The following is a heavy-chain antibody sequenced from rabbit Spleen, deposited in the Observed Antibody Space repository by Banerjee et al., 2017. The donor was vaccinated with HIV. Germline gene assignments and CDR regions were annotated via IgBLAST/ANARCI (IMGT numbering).Heavy chain of an antibody. CDR2: IDTSDGDT. J-gene: IGHJ6*01. D-gene: IGHD1-1*01. CDR1: GFSFSSNW. V-gene: IGHV1S45*01. CDR3: ARYTSSSFSSYGMDL. Sequence: LEESGGGLVKPGGTLTLTCTVSGFSFSSNWICWVRQAPGKGLEWIACIDTSDGDTDYANWPKGRFTISKASSTTVTLQMTSLTAADTAAYFCARYTSSSFSSYGMDLWGQGTLVTVS.